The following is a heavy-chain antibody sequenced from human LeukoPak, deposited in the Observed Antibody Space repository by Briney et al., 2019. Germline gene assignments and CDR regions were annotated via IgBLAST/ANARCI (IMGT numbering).Heavy chain of an antibody. CDR3: ARSMARIAGAGSFDY. V-gene: IGHV1-69*05. D-gene: IGHD6-19*01. J-gene: IGHJ4*02. CDR1: GGTFSSYA. CDR2: IIPIFGTA. Sequence: SVKVSCKASGGTFSSYAISWVRQAPGQGLEWMGRIIPIFGTANYAQKFQGRVTITTDESTSTAYMELSSLRSEDTAVYYCARSMARIAGAGSFDYWGQGTLVTVYS.